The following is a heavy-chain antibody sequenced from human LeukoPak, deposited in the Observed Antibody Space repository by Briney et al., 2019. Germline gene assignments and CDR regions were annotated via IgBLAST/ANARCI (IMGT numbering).Heavy chain of an antibody. D-gene: IGHD3-22*01. Sequence: QPGGSLRLSCAASGFTFSSYSMNWVRQAPGKGLEWVSYIGSSSSTIYYADSVKGRFTISRDNAKNSLYLQMNSLRDEDTAVYYCARDNTWGYDSSGYYWNYYYYYGMDVWGQGTTVTVSS. V-gene: IGHV3-48*02. CDR3: ARDNTWGYDSSGYYWNYYYYYGMDV. CDR2: IGSSSSTI. CDR1: GFTFSSYS. J-gene: IGHJ6*02.